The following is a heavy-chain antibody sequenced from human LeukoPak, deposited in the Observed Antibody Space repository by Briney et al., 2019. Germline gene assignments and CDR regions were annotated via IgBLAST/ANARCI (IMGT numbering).Heavy chain of an antibody. Sequence: PGGSLRLSCAASGFTFSSYGMHWVRQAPGKGLEWVAFIRYDGSNKYYADSVKGRFTVSRDNSKNTLYLQMSSLRAEDTAVYYCAKDQHSSGWYDAFDIWGQGTMVTVSS. J-gene: IGHJ3*02. CDR1: GFTFSSYG. CDR3: AKDQHSSGWYDAFDI. V-gene: IGHV3-30*02. CDR2: IRYDGSNK. D-gene: IGHD6-19*01.